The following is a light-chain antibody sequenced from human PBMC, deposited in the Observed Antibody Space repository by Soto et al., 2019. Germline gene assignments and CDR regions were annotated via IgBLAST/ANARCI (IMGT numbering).Light chain of an antibody. V-gene: IGKV3-11*01. Sequence: EIVMTQSPATLSVSPGDRATLSCRASQSVDNDLAWYQQKPGQPPRLLIYDVSNRAPGIPARFSGSGSGTDFTLTISSLEPEDFAVYYCQQRSNWPPFTFGPGTKVDIK. CDR1: QSVDND. J-gene: IGKJ3*01. CDR2: DVS. CDR3: QQRSNWPPFT.